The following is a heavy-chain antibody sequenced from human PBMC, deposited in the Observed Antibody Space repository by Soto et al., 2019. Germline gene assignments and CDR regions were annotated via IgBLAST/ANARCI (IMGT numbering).Heavy chain of an antibody. V-gene: IGHV3-33*01. CDR1: GFTFSSYG. J-gene: IGHJ4*02. CDR3: ARDLPNYDISTGYGPDY. CDR2: IWYDGSNK. D-gene: IGHD3-9*01. Sequence: QVQLVESGGGVVQPGRSLRLSCAASGFTFSSYGMHWVRQAPGKGLEWVAVIWYDGSNKYYADSVKGRFTISRDNSKNTLYLQMNSLRAEDTAVYYCARDLPNYDISTGYGPDYWGQGTLVTVSS.